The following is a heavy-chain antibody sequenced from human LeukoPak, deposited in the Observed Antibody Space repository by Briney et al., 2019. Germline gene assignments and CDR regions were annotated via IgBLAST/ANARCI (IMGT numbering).Heavy chain of an antibody. J-gene: IGHJ4*02. CDR1: EFSFSSYS. D-gene: IGHD4-17*01. CDR3: ASHYGDYSEY. Sequence: GGSLRLSCEAYEFSFSSYSMHWVRQTPDKGLDWLAVMSGDGSKTFYADSVKGQFTISRDNSKNTLYLQMTSLRAEDTAVYYCASHYGDYSEYWGQGTLVTVSS. V-gene: IGHV3-30*04. CDR2: MSGDGSKT.